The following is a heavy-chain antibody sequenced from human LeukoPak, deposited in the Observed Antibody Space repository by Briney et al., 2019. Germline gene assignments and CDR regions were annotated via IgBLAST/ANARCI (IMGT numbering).Heavy chain of an antibody. J-gene: IGHJ4*02. Sequence: GGSLRLSCAASGFTFSDYSMNWVRRAPGKGLEWMSYIGISSGNTKYADSVKGRFTISGDKAKNSLYLQMNSLRVEDTAVYYCARDTKYAFDNWGQGTLVTVSS. CDR3: ARDTKYAFDN. CDR1: GFTFSDYS. CDR2: IGISSGNT. V-gene: IGHV3-48*01. D-gene: IGHD2-2*01.